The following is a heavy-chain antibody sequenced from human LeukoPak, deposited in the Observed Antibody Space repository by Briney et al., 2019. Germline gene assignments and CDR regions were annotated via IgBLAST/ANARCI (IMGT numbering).Heavy chain of an antibody. V-gene: IGHV4-39*07. D-gene: IGHD3-16*02. J-gene: IGHJ4*02. CDR2: IYYSGST. CDR3: ARGAAGYYDYVWGSYRLRPFDY. Sequence: SETLSLTCTVSGGSISSSSYYWGWIRQPPGKGLEWIGSIYYSGSTYYNPSLKSRVTISVDTSKNQFSLKLSSVTAADTAVYYCARGAAGYYDYVWGSYRLRPFDYWGQGTLVTVSS. CDR1: GGSISSSSYY.